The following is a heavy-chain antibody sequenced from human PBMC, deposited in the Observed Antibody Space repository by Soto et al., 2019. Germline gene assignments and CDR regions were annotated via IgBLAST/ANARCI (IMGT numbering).Heavy chain of an antibody. CDR1: GYTFTGYY. Sequence: DSVKVSCKASGYTFTGYYMHWVRQAPGQGLEWMGWINPNSGGTNYAQKFQGRVTMTRDTSISTAYMELSRLRSDDTAVYYCARDEIMITFGGVIAIDAYYYYYCMDVWRQVTTVTASS. V-gene: IGHV1-2*02. CDR3: ARDEIMITFGGVIAIDAYYYYYCMDV. J-gene: IGHJ6*02. CDR2: INPNSGGT. D-gene: IGHD3-16*02.